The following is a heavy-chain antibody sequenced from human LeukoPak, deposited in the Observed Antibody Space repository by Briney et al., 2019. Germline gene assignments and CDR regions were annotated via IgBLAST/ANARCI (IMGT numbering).Heavy chain of an antibody. J-gene: IGHJ6*02. CDR1: GGSISSSSYY. D-gene: IGHD3-16*01. Sequence: SETLSLTCTVSGGSISSSSYYWGWIRQPPGKGLEWIGSIYYSGSTYYNPSLKSRVTISVGTSKNQFSLKLSSVTAADTAVYYCARWGYYYYGMDVWGQGTTVTVSS. V-gene: IGHV4-39*01. CDR3: ARWGYYYYGMDV. CDR2: IYYSGST.